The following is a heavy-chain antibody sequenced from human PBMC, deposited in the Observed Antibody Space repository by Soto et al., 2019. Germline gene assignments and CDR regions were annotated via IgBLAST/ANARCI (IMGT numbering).Heavy chain of an antibody. D-gene: IGHD6-19*01. CDR3: ARCSSQMASNPDAKYYYYGMDV. Sequence: QVQLVQSGAEVKKPGASVKVSCKASGYTFTGYYMHWVRQAPGQGLEWMGWINPNSGGTNYAQKFQGWVTMTRDTSISTAYMELSRLRSDDTAVYYCARCSSQMASNPDAKYYYYGMDVWGQGTTVTVSS. CDR1: GYTFTGYY. V-gene: IGHV1-2*04. J-gene: IGHJ6*02. CDR2: INPNSGGT.